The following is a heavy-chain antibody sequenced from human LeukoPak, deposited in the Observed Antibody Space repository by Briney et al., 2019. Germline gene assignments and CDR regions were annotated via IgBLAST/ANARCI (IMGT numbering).Heavy chain of an antibody. CDR1: GFTFSSYA. J-gene: IGHJ6*03. CDR2: ISSSGGST. V-gene: IGHV3-23*01. Sequence: QSGGSLRLSCAASGFTFSSYAMSWVRQAPGKGLEWVSAISSSGGSTYYADSVKGRFTISRDNSKNTLYLQMNSLRAEDTAVYYCAKDLLSISPRGYMDVWGKGTTVTVSS. D-gene: IGHD2/OR15-2a*01. CDR3: AKDLLSISPRGYMDV.